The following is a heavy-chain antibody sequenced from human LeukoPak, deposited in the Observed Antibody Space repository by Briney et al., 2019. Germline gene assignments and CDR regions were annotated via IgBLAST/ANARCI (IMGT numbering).Heavy chain of an antibody. CDR2: MTSSADKT. J-gene: IGHJ4*02. V-gene: IGHV3-23*01. Sequence: GGSLRLSCVGSGVTFKKSAMSWVRQSPGKGLEWVSTMTSSADKTYYADSVKGRFTISRDDSKNTLNLLLSSLRADDTALYYCAKGAADWYLSYIEDWGQGTRVIVSS. CDR1: GVTFKKSA. D-gene: IGHD3-9*01. CDR3: AKGAADWYLSYIED.